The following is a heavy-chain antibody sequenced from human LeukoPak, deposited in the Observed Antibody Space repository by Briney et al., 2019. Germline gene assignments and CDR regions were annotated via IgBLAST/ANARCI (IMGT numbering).Heavy chain of an antibody. V-gene: IGHV3-21*01. D-gene: IGHD3-10*01. CDR1: GFTFSSYG. Sequence: GGSLRLSCAASGFTFSSYGMNWVRQAPGKGLEWVSSISSSSSYIYYADSVKGRFTISRDNAKNSLYLQMNSLRAEDTAVYYCARDARYGSGSYEYWGQGTLVTVSS. J-gene: IGHJ4*02. CDR2: ISSSSSYI. CDR3: ARDARYGSGSYEY.